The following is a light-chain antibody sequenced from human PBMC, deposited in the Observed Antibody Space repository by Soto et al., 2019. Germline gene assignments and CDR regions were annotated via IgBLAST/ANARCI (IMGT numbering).Light chain of an antibody. CDR2: DVT. J-gene: IGLJ3*02. V-gene: IGLV2-11*01. CDR1: SSDVGAYNY. Sequence: QSVLTQPRSVSGSPGQSVTISCTGTSSDVGAYNYVSWYQQHPGRAPKLIIHDVTKRPSGVPDRFSGSKSGNTASLTISGLQAEDEADYYCCSYAGTYISWVFGGGTKVTVL. CDR3: CSYAGTYISWV.